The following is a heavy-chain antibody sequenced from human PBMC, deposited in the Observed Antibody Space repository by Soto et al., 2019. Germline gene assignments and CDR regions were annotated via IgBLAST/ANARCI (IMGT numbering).Heavy chain of an antibody. J-gene: IGHJ4*02. D-gene: IGHD3-10*01. Sequence: EVQLVESGGGLVQPGGSLSLSVEASGFPFSASWMHWVRQAPGRGLVWVSRINGDGIGTSYADFVKGRFTISRDDAKNTLFLQMNGLRAEDTAVYYCARGIFGSGTANDYWGQGTLVTVSS. CDR3: ARGIFGSGTANDY. V-gene: IGHV3-74*01. CDR1: GFPFSASW. CDR2: INGDGIGT.